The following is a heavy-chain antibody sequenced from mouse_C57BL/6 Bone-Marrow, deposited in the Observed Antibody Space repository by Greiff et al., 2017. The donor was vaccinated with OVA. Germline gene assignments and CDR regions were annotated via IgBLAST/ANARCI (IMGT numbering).Heavy chain of an antibody. Sequence: QVQLQQSGPELVKPGASVKISCKASGYAFSSSWMNWVKQRPGKGLEWIGRIYPGDGDTNYNGKFKGKATLTADKSSSTAYMQLSSLTSEDSAVYFCARWYYYGSSYIDYWGQGTTLTVSS. V-gene: IGHV1-82*01. CDR1: GYAFSSSW. D-gene: IGHD1-1*01. CDR2: IYPGDGDT. J-gene: IGHJ2*01. CDR3: ARWYYYGSSYIDY.